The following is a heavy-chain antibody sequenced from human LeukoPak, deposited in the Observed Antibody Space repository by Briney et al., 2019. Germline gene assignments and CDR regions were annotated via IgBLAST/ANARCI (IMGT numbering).Heavy chain of an antibody. CDR3: ARGSFGADY. J-gene: IGHJ4*02. CDR2: ISGSGGSP. D-gene: IGHD3-3*01. CDR1: GFTFSSYA. V-gene: IGHV3-23*01. Sequence: GSLRLSCAASGFTFSSYAMSWVRQAPGKGLEWVSAISGSGGSPYYADSVKGRFTISRDNSKNTLYLQINSLRAEDTAVDYCARGSFGADYWGQGTLVTVSS.